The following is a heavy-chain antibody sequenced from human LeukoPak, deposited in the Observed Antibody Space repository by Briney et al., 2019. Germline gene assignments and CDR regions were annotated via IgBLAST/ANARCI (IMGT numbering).Heavy chain of an antibody. CDR2: IYRSGSN. V-gene: IGHV4-38-2*02. J-gene: IGHJ4*02. CDR3: AREVGSLGTAMVQWSYY. Sequence: PSETLSLTCSVSDDSITMYYWNWIRQAPGKGLEWIGGIYRSGSNYHNPSLMRGGTIIVSTTKNKSSLMRRSVTAADTAVYYCAREVGSLGTAMVQWSYYWGQGTLVTVSS. D-gene: IGHD5-18*01. CDR1: DDSITMYY.